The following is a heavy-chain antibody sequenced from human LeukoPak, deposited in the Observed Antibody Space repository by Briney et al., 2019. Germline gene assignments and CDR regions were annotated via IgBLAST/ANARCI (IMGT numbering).Heavy chain of an antibody. D-gene: IGHD3-3*01. Sequence: SETVSLTCAVYGGSFSGYYWSWIRQPPGKGLEWIGEINHSGSTNYNPSLKSRVTISVDTSKNQFSLKLSSVTAADTAVYYSARALYYDFWSGYPKPYYYYMDVWGKGTTVTVSS. CDR1: GGSFSGYY. V-gene: IGHV4-34*01. CDR2: INHSGST. CDR3: ARALYYDFWSGYPKPYYYYMDV. J-gene: IGHJ6*03.